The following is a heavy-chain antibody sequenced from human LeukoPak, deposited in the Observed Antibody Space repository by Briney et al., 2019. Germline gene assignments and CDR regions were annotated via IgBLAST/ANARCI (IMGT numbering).Heavy chain of an antibody. CDR1: GFTFGDYA. CDR3: TRDVSSGYYPLFDY. J-gene: IGHJ4*02. V-gene: IGHV3-49*04. D-gene: IGHD3-22*01. CDR2: IRSKAYGGTT. Sequence: QSGGSLRLSCTASGFTFGDYAMSWVRQAPGKGLEWVGFIRSKAYGGTTEYAASVKGRFTISRDDSKSIAYLQMNSLKTEDTAVYYCTRDVSSGYYPLFDYWGQGTLVTVSS.